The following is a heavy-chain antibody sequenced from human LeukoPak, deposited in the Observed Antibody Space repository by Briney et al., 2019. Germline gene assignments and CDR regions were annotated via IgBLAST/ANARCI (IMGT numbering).Heavy chain of an antibody. CDR1: GFTFRSYW. V-gene: IGHV3-7*01. Sequence: GGSLRLSCVASGFTFRSYWMTWVRQAPGKGLEWVANIKQEGSEKNYVDSVKGRFTVSRDDAKNSLYLQMNSLRAEDTAVYYCARDFQNIATDYWGQGTLVIVSS. J-gene: IGHJ4*02. CDR3: ARDFQNIATDY. D-gene: IGHD2/OR15-2a*01. CDR2: IKQEGSEK.